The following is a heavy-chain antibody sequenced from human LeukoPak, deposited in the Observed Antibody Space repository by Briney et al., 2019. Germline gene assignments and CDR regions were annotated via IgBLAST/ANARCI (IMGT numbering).Heavy chain of an antibody. J-gene: IGHJ6*03. CDR3: ARELIMTTVTINYYYYMDV. Sequence: GGSLRLSCAVSGFTVKTYDMHWVRQAPGEGPEWIAYFGISGTIYYADSVRGRFTISRDNAKNSLYLQMNSLRAEDTAVYYCARELIMTTVTINYYYYMDVWGKGTTVTVSS. CDR1: GFTVKTYD. D-gene: IGHD4-17*01. V-gene: IGHV3-69-1*01. CDR2: FGISGTI.